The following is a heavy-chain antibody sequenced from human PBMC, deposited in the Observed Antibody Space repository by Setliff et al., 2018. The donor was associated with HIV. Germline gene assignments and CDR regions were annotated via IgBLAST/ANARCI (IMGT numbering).Heavy chain of an antibody. Sequence: GSLRLSCAASGFTFNTYTMNWVRQAPGKGLEWLSYISDTSATISYADSVKGRFTISRDNSKNTLYLQMNSLRAEDTAVYYCAHSWDFDYWGQGTLVTVSS. CDR1: GFTFNTYT. V-gene: IGHV3-48*01. CDR2: ISDTSATI. J-gene: IGHJ4*02. CDR3: AHSWDFDY. D-gene: IGHD6-13*01.